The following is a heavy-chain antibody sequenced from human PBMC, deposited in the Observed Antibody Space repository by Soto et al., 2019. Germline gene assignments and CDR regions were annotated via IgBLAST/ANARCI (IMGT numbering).Heavy chain of an antibody. CDR1: GYTFTSFY. J-gene: IGHJ4*02. Sequence: GASVKVSWKASGYTFTSFYMHWVRQAPGQGLEWMGIINPSGGSTSYAQKFQGRVTMTRDTSTSTVYMELSSLRSEDTAVYYCARDRYDSSGYYYYFDYWGQGTLVTVSS. CDR3: ARDRYDSSGYYYYFDY. D-gene: IGHD3-22*01. CDR2: INPSGGST. V-gene: IGHV1-46*01.